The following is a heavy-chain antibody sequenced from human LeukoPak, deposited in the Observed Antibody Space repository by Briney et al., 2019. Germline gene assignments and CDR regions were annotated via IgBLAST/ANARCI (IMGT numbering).Heavy chain of an antibody. V-gene: IGHV4-4*02. CDR3: ARDRGGLDCSSTSCDHY. CDR2: IYHSGST. Sequence: SETLSLTCAVSGGSISSSNWWSWVRQPPGEGLEWIGEIYHSGSTNYNPSLKSRVTISVDKSKNQFSLKLSSVTAADTAVYYCARDRGGLDCSSTSCDHYWGQGTLVTVSS. J-gene: IGHJ4*02. D-gene: IGHD2-2*01. CDR1: GGSISSSNW.